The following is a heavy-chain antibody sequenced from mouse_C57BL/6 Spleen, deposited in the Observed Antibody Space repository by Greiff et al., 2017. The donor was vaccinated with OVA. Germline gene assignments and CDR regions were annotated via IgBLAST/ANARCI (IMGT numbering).Heavy chain of an antibody. CDR1: GYTFTDYN. V-gene: IGHV1-18*01. CDR3: ARARYGSFDY. Sequence: EVQRVESGPELVKPGASVKIPCKASGYTFTDYNMDWVKQSHGKSLEWIGDINPNNGGTIYNQKFKGKATLTVDKSSSTAYMGLRSLTSEDTAVYYCARARYGSFDYWGQGTTLTVSS. J-gene: IGHJ2*01. D-gene: IGHD1-1*01. CDR2: INPNNGGT.